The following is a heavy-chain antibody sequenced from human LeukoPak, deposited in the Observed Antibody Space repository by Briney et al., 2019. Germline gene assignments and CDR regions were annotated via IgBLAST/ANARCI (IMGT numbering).Heavy chain of an antibody. D-gene: IGHD3-22*01. CDR2: ISSSSSYI. J-gene: IGHJ4*02. CDR3: AREVDREGYFDY. Sequence: PGASLRLSCAASGFTFSSYAMSWVRQAPGKGLEWVSSISSSSSYIYYADSVRGRFTISRDNAKNSLYLQMNSLRAEDTAVYYCAREVDREGYFDYWGQGTLVTVSS. V-gene: IGHV3-21*01. CDR1: GFTFSSYA.